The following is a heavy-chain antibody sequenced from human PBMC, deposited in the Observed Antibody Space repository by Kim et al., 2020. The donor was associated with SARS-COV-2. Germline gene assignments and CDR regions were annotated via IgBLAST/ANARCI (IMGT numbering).Heavy chain of an antibody. V-gene: IGHV3-53*01. D-gene: IGHD3-10*01. CDR3: ARAHYGWGSYYEFDP. J-gene: IGHJ5*02. CDR2: IYSGGST. Sequence: GGSLRLSCAASGFTVSSNYMSWVRQAPGKGLEWVSVIYSGGSTNYADYAKGRITITRDNSKNKTQFQLNSLRAEDTAAYYCARAHYGWGSYYEFDPWGQG. CDR1: GFTVSSNY.